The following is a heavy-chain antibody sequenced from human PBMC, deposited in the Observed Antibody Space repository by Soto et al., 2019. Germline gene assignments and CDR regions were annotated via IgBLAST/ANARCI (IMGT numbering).Heavy chain of an antibody. CDR1: GFMFNNSA. CDR3: ASAKAVVIAALGI. V-gene: IGHV3-23*01. D-gene: IGHD2-21*01. J-gene: IGHJ3*02. CDR2: VSDNGGSRGGT. Sequence: SLRLSCTASGFMFNNSAMTWVRQAPGQGLQWVASVSDNGGSRGGTYYADSVKGRFTISRDNSKNTLYLQLDSLTGADTAVYYCASAKAVVIAALGIWGQGTMVTVSS.